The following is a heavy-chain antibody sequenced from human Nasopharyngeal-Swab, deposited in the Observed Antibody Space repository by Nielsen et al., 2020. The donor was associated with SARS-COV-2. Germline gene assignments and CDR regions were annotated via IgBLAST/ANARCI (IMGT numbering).Heavy chain of an antibody. D-gene: IGHD4-17*01. CDR1: GYTFTGYY. CDR3: ARDLDYADGCY. J-gene: IGHJ4*02. V-gene: IGHV1-2*02. CDR2: INPNSGGT. Sequence: ASVQVSCKASGYTFTGYYMHWVRHAPGQGLEWMGWINPNSGGTNYAQKFQGRVTMTRDTSISTAYMELSRLRSDDTAVYYCARDLDYADGCYWGQGTLVTVSS.